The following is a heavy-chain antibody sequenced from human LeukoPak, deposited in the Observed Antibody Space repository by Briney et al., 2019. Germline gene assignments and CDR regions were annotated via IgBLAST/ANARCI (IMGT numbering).Heavy chain of an antibody. Sequence: SATVSCKASGGTFSSYAISWVRQAPGQGLEWMGGIIPIFGTANYAQKFQGRVTITADEPASTAYMELSSLRSEDTAVYYCARGRAWYYYDSSGYYYFDYWGQGTLVTVSS. J-gene: IGHJ4*02. CDR1: GGTFSSYA. CDR3: ARGRAWYYYDSSGYYYFDY. D-gene: IGHD3-22*01. V-gene: IGHV1-69*01. CDR2: IIPIFGTA.